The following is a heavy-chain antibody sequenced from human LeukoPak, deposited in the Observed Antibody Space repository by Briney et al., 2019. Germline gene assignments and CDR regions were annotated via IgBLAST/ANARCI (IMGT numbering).Heavy chain of an antibody. CDR2: IYTSGST. D-gene: IGHD4-17*01. J-gene: IGHJ4*02. CDR1: GNSISSGDNY. CDR3: ARALHDYGDYPGY. Sequence: SETLSLTCTVSGNSISSGDNYWSWSRQPAGKGLGWIGRIYTSGSTNYNPSLKSRVTISGDTSKNQFSLRLSSVTAADTAVYYCARALHDYGDYPGYWGQGTLVTVSS. V-gene: IGHV4-61*02.